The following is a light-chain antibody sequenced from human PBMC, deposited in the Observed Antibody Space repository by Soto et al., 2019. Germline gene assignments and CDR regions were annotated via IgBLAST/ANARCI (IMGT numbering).Light chain of an antibody. CDR3: AGWDGSLKGFV. CDR2: ENN. J-gene: IGLJ1*01. V-gene: IGLV1-44*01. Sequence: QSFXSAPPGASGDPDPRFTISCSASASNIGRDPVNWYQQVPGTAPKLLIYENNHRPSGVPDRFSGSTSGTSAALVISGLQSEDEAEYFCAGWDGSLKGFVFGTGTKV. CDR1: ASNIGRDP.